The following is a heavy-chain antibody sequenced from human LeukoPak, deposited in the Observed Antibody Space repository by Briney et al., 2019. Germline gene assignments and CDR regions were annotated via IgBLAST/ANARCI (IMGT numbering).Heavy chain of an antibody. J-gene: IGHJ4*02. D-gene: IGHD3-10*01. CDR2: INHSGST. Sequence: SETLSLTCAVYGGSFSGYYWSWIRQPPGKGLEWIGEINHSGSTKYNPSLKSRVTISVDTSKNQFSLKLSSVTAADTAVYYCASMGRTRDKYYYGSGISPPDYWGQGTLVTVSS. CDR1: GGSFSGYY. V-gene: IGHV4-34*01. CDR3: ASMGRTRDKYYYGSGISPPDY.